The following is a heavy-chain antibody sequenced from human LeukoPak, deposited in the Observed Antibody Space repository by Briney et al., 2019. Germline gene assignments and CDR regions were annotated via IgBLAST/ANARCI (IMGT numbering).Heavy chain of an antibody. CDR1: GGSISSSNYY. CDR2: IYYSGST. J-gene: IGHJ5*02. V-gene: IGHV4-39*07. CDR3: ARSSVYQLLDISWFDP. Sequence: PSETLSLTCTVSGGSISSSNYYWGWIRQPPGKGLEWIGSIYYSGSTYYNPSLKSRVAISVDTSKNQFSLKLSSVTAADTAVYYCARSSVYQLLDISWFDPWGQGTLVTVSS. D-gene: IGHD2-2*01.